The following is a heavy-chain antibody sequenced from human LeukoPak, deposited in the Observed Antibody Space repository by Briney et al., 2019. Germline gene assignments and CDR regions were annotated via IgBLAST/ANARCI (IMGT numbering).Heavy chain of an antibody. Sequence: GGSLSLFCAASGFTFSSYAMSWVRQARGKGVEWVSTICGSGGSRNYADSVKGRFTISRDNSENTLYLQMNSLRAEDTAVYYCAKMRPTICGVAIGAFDIWGQGTMVTVSS. CDR1: GFTFSSYA. CDR2: ICGSGGSR. CDR3: AKMRPTICGVAIGAFDI. V-gene: IGHV3-23*01. J-gene: IGHJ3*02. D-gene: IGHD3-3*01.